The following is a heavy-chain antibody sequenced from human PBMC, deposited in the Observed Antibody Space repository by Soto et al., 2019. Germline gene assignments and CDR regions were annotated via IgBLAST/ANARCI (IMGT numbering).Heavy chain of an antibody. J-gene: IGHJ6*04. V-gene: IGHV3-7*01. D-gene: IGHD3-10*01. CDR1: GFTFISYW. CDR3: VRGCGSGRDAFDL. Sequence: PGGSLRLSCAASGFTFISYWMSWVRQAPRKGLEWVANIKQDGSEKYYVDSVKGRFTISRDNAKNSLYLQMNSLRAEDTAVYYCVRGCGSGRDAFDLWGKGNPVTVYS. CDR2: IKQDGSEK.